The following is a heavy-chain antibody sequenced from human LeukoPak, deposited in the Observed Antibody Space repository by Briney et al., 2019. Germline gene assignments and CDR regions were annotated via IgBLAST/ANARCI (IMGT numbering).Heavy chain of an antibody. J-gene: IGHJ4*02. CDR3: ARDGGYRGYDADC. D-gene: IGHD5-12*01. Sequence: GGSLRLSCAASGFTFSTYSMKWVRQAPGKGLEWVSYISDSGAMYYADSVGGRFTISRENAQNSLFLQMNSLRAEDTAVYYCARDGGYRGYDADCWGQGTLVTVSS. CDR2: ISDSGAM. V-gene: IGHV3-48*01. CDR1: GFTFSTYS.